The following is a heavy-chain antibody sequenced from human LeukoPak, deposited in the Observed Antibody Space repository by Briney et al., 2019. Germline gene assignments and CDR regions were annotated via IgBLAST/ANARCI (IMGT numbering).Heavy chain of an antibody. V-gene: IGHV3-21*01. CDR2: ISTAGNLI. J-gene: IGHJ4*02. CDR3: ARTVEGHFDF. D-gene: IGHD5-24*01. Sequence: PGGSLRLSCVASAFTFKTYTLNWVRQTPGKGLEWVSYISTAGNLINYADSVRGRFTISRDNAKNSLYPYMSSLTPEDAAVYYCARTVEGHFDFRGQGTLVTVSS. CDR1: AFTFKTYT.